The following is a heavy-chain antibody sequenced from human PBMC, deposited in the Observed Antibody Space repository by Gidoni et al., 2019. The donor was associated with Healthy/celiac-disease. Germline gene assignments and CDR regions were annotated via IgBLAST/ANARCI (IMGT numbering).Heavy chain of an antibody. CDR3: AKGYDSNGWGAFDI. Sequence: VQPGRSLRLSCAASGFTFSSYGMHWVRQAPGKGLEWVAVISYDGSNKYYADSVKGRFTSSRDNSKNTLYLQMNSLRAEDTAVYYCAKGYDSNGWGAFDIWGQGTMVTVSS. J-gene: IGHJ3*02. D-gene: IGHD3-3*01. V-gene: IGHV3-30*18. CDR1: GFTFSSYG. CDR2: ISYDGSNK.